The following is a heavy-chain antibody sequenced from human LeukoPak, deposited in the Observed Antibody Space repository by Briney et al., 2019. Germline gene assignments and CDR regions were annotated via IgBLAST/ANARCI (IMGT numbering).Heavy chain of an antibody. D-gene: IGHD2-2*01. J-gene: IGHJ4*02. CDR3: ATETSLPAALDY. CDR1: GFTFSSYG. Sequence: PGGSLRLSCAASGFTFSSYGMRWVRQAPGKGLEWVAVIWYDGSNKYYADSVKGRFTISRDNSKNTLYLQMNSLRAEDTAVYYCATETSLPAALDYWGQGTLVTVSS. CDR2: IWYDGSNK. V-gene: IGHV3-33*01.